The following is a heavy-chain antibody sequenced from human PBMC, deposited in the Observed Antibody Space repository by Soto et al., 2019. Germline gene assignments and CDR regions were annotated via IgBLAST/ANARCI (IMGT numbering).Heavy chain of an antibody. D-gene: IGHD4-4*01. CDR3: ARATVTTYFVAQSHYYYYGMDV. V-gene: IGHV1-69*06. Sequence: SVKVSCKASGGTFSSYAISWVRQAPGQGLEWMGGIIPIFGTANYAQKFQGRVTITADKSTSTAYMELSSLRSEDTAVYYCARATVTTYFVAQSHYYYYGMDVWGQGTTVTVSS. CDR1: GGTFSSYA. CDR2: IIPIFGTA. J-gene: IGHJ6*02.